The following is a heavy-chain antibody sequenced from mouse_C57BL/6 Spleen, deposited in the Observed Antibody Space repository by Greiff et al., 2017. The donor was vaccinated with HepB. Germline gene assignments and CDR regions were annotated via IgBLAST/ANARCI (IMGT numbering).Heavy chain of an antibody. CDR3: ARALTGTREYYFDY. D-gene: IGHD4-1*01. CDR2: SRNKANDYTT. V-gene: IGHV7-1*01. CDR1: GFTFSDFY. Sequence: EVQRVESGGGLVQSGRSLRLSCATSGFTFSDFYMEWVRQAPGKGLEWIAASRNKANDYTTEYSASVKGRFIVSRDTSQSILYLQMNALRAEDTAIYYCARALTGTREYYFDYWGQGTTLTVSS. J-gene: IGHJ2*01.